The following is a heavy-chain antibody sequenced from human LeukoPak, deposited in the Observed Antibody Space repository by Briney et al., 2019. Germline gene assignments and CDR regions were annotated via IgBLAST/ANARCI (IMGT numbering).Heavy chain of an antibody. D-gene: IGHD6-6*01. CDR1: GGSFSGYY. Sequence: SETLSLTCAVYGGSFSGYYWSWIRQPPGKGLEWIGYIYYSGSTYYNPSLKSRVTISVDTSKNQFSLKLSSVTAADTAVYYCARSIAARPGYYYYYMDVWGKGTTVTVSS. V-gene: IGHV4-30-4*08. J-gene: IGHJ6*03. CDR2: IYYSGST. CDR3: ARSIAARPGYYYYYMDV.